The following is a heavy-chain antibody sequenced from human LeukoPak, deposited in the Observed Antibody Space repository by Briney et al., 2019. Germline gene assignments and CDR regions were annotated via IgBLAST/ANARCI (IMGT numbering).Heavy chain of an antibody. CDR3: ARDATMMGNYFNY. V-gene: IGHV4-38-2*02. D-gene: IGHD5-12*01. CDR2: IYHSGST. J-gene: IGHJ4*02. Sequence: SETLSLTCTVSGGSISSGHYWGWIRQPPGKGLEWIGSIYHSGSTYYNPSLKSRVTISVDTSKNQFSLKLSSVTAADTAVYYCARDATMMGNYFNYWGQGTLVTVSS. CDR1: GGSISSGHY.